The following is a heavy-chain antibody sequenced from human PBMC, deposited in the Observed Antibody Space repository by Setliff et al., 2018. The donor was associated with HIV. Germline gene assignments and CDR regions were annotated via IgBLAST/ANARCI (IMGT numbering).Heavy chain of an antibody. CDR1: GGSFSGYY. CDR3: ARLMIPENYFDY. D-gene: IGHD3-16*01. J-gene: IGHJ4*02. Sequence: SETLSLTCTIYGGSFSGYYWSWIRQPPGKGLEWIGEINHSGSTNYNPSLKSRVSMSVDKSRLQFSLRLESVTAADTAVYYCARLMIPENYFDYWGQGALVTVS. V-gene: IGHV4-34*01. CDR2: INHSGST.